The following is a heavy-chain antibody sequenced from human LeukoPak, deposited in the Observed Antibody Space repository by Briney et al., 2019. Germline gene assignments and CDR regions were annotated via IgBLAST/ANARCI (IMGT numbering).Heavy chain of an antibody. CDR2: VYCGGVSDT. V-gene: IGHV5-51*01. Sequence: GESLKISCKASGYDFSANWIGWVRQMPGKGLEWMGVVYCGGVSDTRYSSSFQGQVTISVDKSINTAYLHWSSLKAPDTAMYYCARHGGGNSWPFQHWGQGTLVTVSS. D-gene: IGHD6-13*01. CDR1: GYDFSANW. CDR3: ARHGGGNSWPFQH. J-gene: IGHJ1*01.